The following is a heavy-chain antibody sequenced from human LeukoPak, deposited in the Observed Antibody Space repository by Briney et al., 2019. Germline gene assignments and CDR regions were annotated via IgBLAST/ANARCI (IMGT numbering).Heavy chain of an antibody. CDR2: MNPNSGNT. V-gene: IGHV1-8*01. CDR1: GYTFTSYD. J-gene: IGHJ4*02. D-gene: IGHD3-10*01. Sequence: GASVKVSCKASGYTFTSYDINWVRQATGQGLEWMGWMNPNSGNTGYAQKFQGRVTMTRNTSISTAYMELSSLRSEDTAVCYCARGEYYGSGSYLWGEDYWGQGTLVTVSS. CDR3: ARGEYYGSGSYLWGEDY.